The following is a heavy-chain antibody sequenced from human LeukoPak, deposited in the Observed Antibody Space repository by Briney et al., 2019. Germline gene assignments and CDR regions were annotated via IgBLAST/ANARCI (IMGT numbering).Heavy chain of an antibody. CDR1: GGSVSNGYYY. CDR2: IFHSGSI. J-gene: IGHJ2*01. V-gene: IGHV4-61*01. D-gene: IGHD4-17*01. Sequence: PSETLSLTCTVSGGSVSNGYYYWSWIRQPPGKGLEWIGYIFHSGSINNNPSLKSRVTISVDTSKNQFSLKLTSVTAADTAVYYCARAPQPTSYGDYRKRYFDLWGRGTLVTVSS. CDR3: ARAPQPTSYGDYRKRYFDL.